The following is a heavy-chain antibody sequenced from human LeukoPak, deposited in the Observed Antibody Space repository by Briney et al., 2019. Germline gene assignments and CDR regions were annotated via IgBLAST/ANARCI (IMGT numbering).Heavy chain of an antibody. CDR3: ARRAYYDYVWGSYRYSTSYYFDY. Sequence: SETLSLTCTVSGGSISSSSYYWGWIRQPPGKGLEWIGSIYYSGSTYYNLSLKSRVTISVDTSKNQFSLKLSSVTAADTAVYYCARRAYYDYVWGSYRYSTSYYFDYWGQGTLVTVSS. CDR2: IYYSGST. J-gene: IGHJ4*02. V-gene: IGHV4-39*01. D-gene: IGHD3-16*02. CDR1: GGSISSSSYY.